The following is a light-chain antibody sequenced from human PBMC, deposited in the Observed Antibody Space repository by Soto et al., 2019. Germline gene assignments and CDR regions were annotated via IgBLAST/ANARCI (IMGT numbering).Light chain of an antibody. CDR1: NIGSKS. Sequence: SYELTQPPSVSAAPGEPARITCGGNNIGSKSVHWYQQKPGQAPILVISYDRDRPSGIPDRFSGFNSGNTATLIISGVEAGDEADYYCQVWDSGSDHVVFGGGTKLTFL. CDR2: YDR. CDR3: QVWDSGSDHVV. J-gene: IGLJ2*01. V-gene: IGLV3-21*04.